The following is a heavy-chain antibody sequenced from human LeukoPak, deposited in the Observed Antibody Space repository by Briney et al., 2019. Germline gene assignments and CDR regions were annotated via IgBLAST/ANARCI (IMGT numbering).Heavy chain of an antibody. D-gene: IGHD2-2*02. CDR2: IYHSGST. CDR3: ARSGYCSSTSCYMRGYYFDY. Sequence: PSQTLSLTCAVSGGSISSGGYSWSWIRQPPGKGLEWIGYIYHSGSTNYNPSLKSRVTISVDTSKNQFSLKLSSVTAADTAVYYCARSGYCSSTSCYMRGYYFDYWGQGTLVTVSS. CDR1: GGSISSGGYS. V-gene: IGHV4-30-2*01. J-gene: IGHJ4*02.